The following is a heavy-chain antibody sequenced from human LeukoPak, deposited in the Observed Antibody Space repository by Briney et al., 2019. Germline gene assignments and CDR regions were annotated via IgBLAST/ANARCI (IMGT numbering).Heavy chain of an antibody. CDR2: ISSSSSYI. Sequence: GGSLRLSCAASGFTFSSYSMNWVRQAPGKGLDWVSSISSSSSYIYYADSVKGRFTISRDNAKNSVYLQMNSLRAEDTAVYYCARDKWLTTTHYFDYWGQGTLVTVSS. J-gene: IGHJ4*02. CDR3: ARDKWLTTTHYFDY. V-gene: IGHV3-21*01. D-gene: IGHD4-11*01. CDR1: GFTFSSYS.